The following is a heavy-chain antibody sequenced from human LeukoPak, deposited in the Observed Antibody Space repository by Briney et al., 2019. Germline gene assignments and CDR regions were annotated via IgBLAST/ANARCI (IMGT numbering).Heavy chain of an antibody. CDR3: ARDKSDNNYGDLFAY. J-gene: IGHJ4*02. CDR1: GYTFTSYY. Sequence: ASVKVSRKASGYTFTSYYMHWVRQAPGQGLEWMGIINPSGGSTSYAQKFQGRVTMTRDTSTSTVYMELSSVRSEDTAVYYCARDKSDNNYGDLFAYWGQGTLVTVSS. CDR2: INPSGGST. D-gene: IGHD4-17*01. V-gene: IGHV1-46*01.